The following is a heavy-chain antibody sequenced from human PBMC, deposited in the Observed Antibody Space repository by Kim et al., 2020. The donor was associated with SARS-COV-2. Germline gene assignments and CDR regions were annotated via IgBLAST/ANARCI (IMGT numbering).Heavy chain of an antibody. V-gene: IGHV3-66*01. Sequence: GGSLRLSCAASGFTVSSNYMSWVRQAPGKGLEWVSVIYSGGSTYYADSVKGRFTISRDNSKNTLYLQMNSLRAEDTAVYYCARGLPPLLWFGEDWGQGTLVTVSS. CDR1: GFTVSSNY. J-gene: IGHJ4*02. CDR3: ARGLPPLLWFGED. D-gene: IGHD3-10*01. CDR2: IYSGGST.